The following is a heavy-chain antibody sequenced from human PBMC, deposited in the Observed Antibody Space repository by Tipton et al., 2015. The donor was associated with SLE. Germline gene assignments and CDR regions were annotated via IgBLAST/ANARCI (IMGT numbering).Heavy chain of an antibody. CDR1: GGSISSGSYY. CDR3: ARGFLEWLFDDAFDI. CDR2: IYTSGST. Sequence: TLSLTCTVSGGSISSGSYYWSWIRQPAGKGLEWIGRIYTSGSTNYNPSLKSRVTISVDTSKNQFSLKLSSVTAADTAVHYCARGFLEWLFDDAFDIWGQVTMVTVSS. J-gene: IGHJ3*02. V-gene: IGHV4-61*02. D-gene: IGHD3-3*01.